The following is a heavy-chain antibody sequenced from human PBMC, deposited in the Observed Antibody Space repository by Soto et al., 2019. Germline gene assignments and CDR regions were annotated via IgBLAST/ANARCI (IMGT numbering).Heavy chain of an antibody. Sequence: VQVVESGGGLVQPEGSLRLSCAASGFTFNKYPLYWVRQAAGKGLVWVSRINSDGSTFYADSVKGRFTISRDNAKDTLYLQMNSLRVEDTAVYFCVRDNGGYWGQGTLVTVSS. CDR3: VRDNGGY. J-gene: IGHJ4*02. CDR2: INSDGST. CDR1: GFTFNKYP. D-gene: IGHD2-8*01. V-gene: IGHV3-74*01.